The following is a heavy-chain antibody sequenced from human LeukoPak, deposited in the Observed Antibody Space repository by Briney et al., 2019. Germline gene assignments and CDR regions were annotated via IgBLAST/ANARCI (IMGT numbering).Heavy chain of an antibody. Sequence: ASVKVSCKASGYTFTNYAITWVRQAPGQGLEWMGWISAYNGNTNYAQKLQGRVTMTTDTSTTTAYMELRSLRSDDTAVYYCARGGRYYDTSGSYFDYWAREPWSPSPQ. V-gene: IGHV1-18*01. J-gene: IGHJ4*02. CDR2: ISAYNGNT. D-gene: IGHD3-22*01. CDR1: GYTFTNYA. CDR3: ARGGRYYDTSGSYFDY.